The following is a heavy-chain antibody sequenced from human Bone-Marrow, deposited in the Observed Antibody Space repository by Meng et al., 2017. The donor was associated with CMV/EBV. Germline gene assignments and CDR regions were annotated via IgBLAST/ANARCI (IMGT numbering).Heavy chain of an antibody. CDR2: IIPMRATT. J-gene: IGHJ6*02. V-gene: IGHV1-69*10. CDR1: GDTFSKYV. Sequence: SVKVSCKASGDTFSKYVTSWVRQAPGQGLEWMGGIIPMRATTNYAQRFQGRVTITADKSTATVYMELSSLRSEDTAVYYCVGSEEFYHFRSGWEWYYHYGMDVWGPGTTVTVSS. D-gene: IGHD3-3*01. CDR3: VGSEEFYHFRSGWEWYYHYGMDV.